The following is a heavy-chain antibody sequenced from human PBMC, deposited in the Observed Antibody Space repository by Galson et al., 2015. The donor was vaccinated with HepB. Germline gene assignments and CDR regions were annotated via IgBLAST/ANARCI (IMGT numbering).Heavy chain of an antibody. D-gene: IGHD6-19*01. V-gene: IGHV3-7*01. CDR2: IKQDGSEK. CDR1: GFTFSSYW. CDR3: ARHSSGWYYYFDY. J-gene: IGHJ4*02. Sequence: SLRLSCAASGFTFSSYWMSWVRQAPGKGLEWVANIKQDGSEKYYVDSVKGRFTISRDNAKNSLYLQMNSLRAEDTAVYYCARHSSGWYYYFDYWGQGTLVTVSS.